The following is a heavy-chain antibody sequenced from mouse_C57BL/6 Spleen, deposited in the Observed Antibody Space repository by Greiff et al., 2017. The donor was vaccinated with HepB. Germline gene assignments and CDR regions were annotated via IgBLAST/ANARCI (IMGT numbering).Heavy chain of an antibody. CDR2: INSDGGST. Sequence: DVHLVESGGGLVQPGESLKLSCESNEYEFPSHDMSWVRKTPEKRLELVAAINSDGGSTYYPDTMERRFIISRDNTKKTLYLQMSSLRSEDTALYYCARQAIYYYGSSYVWYFDVWGTGTTVTVSS. CDR1: EYEFPSHD. J-gene: IGHJ1*03. V-gene: IGHV5-2*01. CDR3: ARQAIYYYGSSYVWYFDV. D-gene: IGHD1-1*01.